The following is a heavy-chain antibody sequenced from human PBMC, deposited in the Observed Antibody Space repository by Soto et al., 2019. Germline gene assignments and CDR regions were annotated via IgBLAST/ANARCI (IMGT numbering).Heavy chain of an antibody. CDR3: ARDLFYYDSSGSENWFDT. Sequence: GGSLRLSCAASGFTFSSYSMNWVRQAPGKGLEWVSSISSSSSYIYYADSVKGRFTISRDNAKNSLYLQMNSLRAEDTAVYYCARDLFYYDSSGSENWFDTWGQGTLVTVSS. J-gene: IGHJ5*02. CDR1: GFTFSSYS. D-gene: IGHD3-22*01. CDR2: ISSSSSYI. V-gene: IGHV3-21*01.